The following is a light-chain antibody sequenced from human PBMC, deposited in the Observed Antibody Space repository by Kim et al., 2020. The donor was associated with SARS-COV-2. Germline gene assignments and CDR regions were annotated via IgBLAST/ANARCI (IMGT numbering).Light chain of an antibody. J-gene: IGLJ3*02. CDR1: SSNIGSNY. Sequence: QPVLTQPPSASGTPGQRVIISCSGSSSNIGSNYVYWYQQFPGTAPKLLIHRNDQRPSGVPDRFSGSKSGTSASLAISGLRYEDGADYYCAAWDFSLREVFGGGTQLTVL. V-gene: IGLV1-47*01. CDR3: AAWDFSLREV. CDR2: RND.